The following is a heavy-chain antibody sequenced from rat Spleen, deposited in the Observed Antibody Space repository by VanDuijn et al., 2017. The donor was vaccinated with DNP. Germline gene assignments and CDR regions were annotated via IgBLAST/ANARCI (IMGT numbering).Heavy chain of an antibody. CDR2: ISTSGGST. CDR3: ATVGAQDWYFDF. Sequence: EVQLVESGGGLVQPGRSMKLSCAASGFTFSNFPVAWVRQAPTKGLEWVASISTSGGSTYYRDSVKGRFTISRDNAKSTLYLQMDSLRSEDTATYYCATVGAQDWYFDFWGPGTMVTVSS. J-gene: IGHJ1*01. V-gene: IGHV5-46*01. CDR1: GFTFSNFP.